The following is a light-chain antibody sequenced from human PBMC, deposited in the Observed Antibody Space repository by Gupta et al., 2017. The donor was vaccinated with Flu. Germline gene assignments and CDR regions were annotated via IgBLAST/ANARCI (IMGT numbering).Light chain of an antibody. CDR3: QQYGSITWT. Sequence: GTLSLSPGERATLSCRASQSVSSSYLAWYQQKPGQAPRLLIYGASSRATGIPDRFSGSGSGTDFTLTISRLEPEDFAVYYCQQYGSITWTFGQGTKVEIK. V-gene: IGKV3-20*01. CDR2: GAS. CDR1: QSVSSSY. J-gene: IGKJ1*01.